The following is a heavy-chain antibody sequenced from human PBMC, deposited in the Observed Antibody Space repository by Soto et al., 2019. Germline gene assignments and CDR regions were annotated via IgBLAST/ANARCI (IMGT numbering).Heavy chain of an antibody. D-gene: IGHD4-4*01. CDR2: INTYNGMT. Sequence: QVKLVQSGGEVKKPGASVTVSCKASGYTFINYHITWVRQAPGQGLEWMAWINTYNGMTDYAQRFQGRVTMTRDNVTRTDSVVLWNLRSDDSAVYFCAKSPRGEKATAWGQGALVTVSS. V-gene: IGHV1-18*01. CDR3: AKSPRGEKATA. J-gene: IGHJ5*02. CDR1: GYTFINYH.